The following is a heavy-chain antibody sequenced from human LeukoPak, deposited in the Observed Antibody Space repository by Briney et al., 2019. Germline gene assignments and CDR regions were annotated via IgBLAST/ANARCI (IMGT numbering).Heavy chain of an antibody. Sequence: GGSLRLSCAASGFTFSSYSMNWVRQAPGKGLEWVSSISSSSSYIYYADSGKGRFTISRDNAKNSLYLQMNSLRAEDTAVYYCAREAYYDFWSGYYGFHGMDVWGQGTTVTVSS. CDR2: ISSSSSYI. V-gene: IGHV3-21*01. CDR1: GFTFSSYS. CDR3: AREAYYDFWSGYYGFHGMDV. J-gene: IGHJ6*02. D-gene: IGHD3-3*01.